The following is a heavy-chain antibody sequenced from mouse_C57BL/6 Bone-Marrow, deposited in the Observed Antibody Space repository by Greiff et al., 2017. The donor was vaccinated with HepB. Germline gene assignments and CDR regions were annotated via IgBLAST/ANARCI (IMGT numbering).Heavy chain of an antibody. CDR1: GYTFTSYD. J-gene: IGHJ1*03. Sequence: VQLQQSGPELVKPGASVKLSCKASGYTFTSYDINWVKQRPGQGLEWIGWIYPRDGSTKYNETFKGKATLTVDTSSSTAYMELHSLTSEDSAVYFCARGGTGTGWYFDVWGTGTTVTVSS. D-gene: IGHD4-1*01. CDR3: ARGGTGTGWYFDV. CDR2: IYPRDGST. V-gene: IGHV1-85*01.